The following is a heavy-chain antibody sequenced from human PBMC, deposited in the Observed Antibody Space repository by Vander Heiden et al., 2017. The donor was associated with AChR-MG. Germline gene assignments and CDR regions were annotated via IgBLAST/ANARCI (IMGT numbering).Heavy chain of an antibody. Sequence: QVQLVESGGGVVQPGRSLRLSCAASGFTFSSYAMHWVRKAPGKGLEWVAVISYDGSNKYYADSVKGRFTISRDNSKNTLYLQMNSLRAEDTAVYYCARDYKSYGMDVWGQGTTVTVSS. J-gene: IGHJ6*02. CDR1: GFTFSSYA. D-gene: IGHD3-10*01. CDR2: ISYDGSNK. V-gene: IGHV3-30-3*01. CDR3: ARDYKSYGMDV.